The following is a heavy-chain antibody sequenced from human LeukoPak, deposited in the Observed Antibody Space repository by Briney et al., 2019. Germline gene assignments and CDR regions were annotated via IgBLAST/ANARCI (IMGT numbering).Heavy chain of an antibody. Sequence: GGSLRLSCAASGFTFSSYGMHWARQAPGKGLEWVAFIRYDGSNKYYADSVKGRFTISRDNSKNTLYLQMNSLRAEDTAVYYCARSGDPYYYYYMDVWGKGTTVTVSS. CDR1: GFTFSSYG. CDR3: ARSGDPYYYYYMDV. J-gene: IGHJ6*03. CDR2: IRYDGSNK. D-gene: IGHD7-27*01. V-gene: IGHV3-30*02.